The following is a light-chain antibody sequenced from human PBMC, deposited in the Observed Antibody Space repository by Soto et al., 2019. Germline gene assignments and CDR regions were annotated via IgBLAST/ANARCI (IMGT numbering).Light chain of an antibody. J-gene: IGLJ2*01. V-gene: IGLV1-44*01. Sequence: QSALTQPPSASGTPGQRVTISCSGSSSNIGSNTVNWYQQLPGSAPKLLMYSTNQRPSGVPDRFSGSNSGTSASLAISGLQSEDEADYYCAAWDGSLNVVLLGGRTKVTVL. CDR1: SSNIGSNT. CDR3: AAWDGSLNVVL. CDR2: STN.